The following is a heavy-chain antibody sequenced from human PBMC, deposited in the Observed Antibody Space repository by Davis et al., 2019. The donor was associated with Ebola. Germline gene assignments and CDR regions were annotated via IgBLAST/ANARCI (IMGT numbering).Heavy chain of an antibody. V-gene: IGHV1-3*01. J-gene: IGHJ6*02. D-gene: IGHD5-12*01. CDR2: INAGNGNT. CDR3: ARDGYDTYYYYGMDV. CDR1: GYTFTSYA. Sequence: AASVKVSCKASGYTFTSYAMHWVRQAPGQRLEWMGWINAGNGNTKYSQKFQGRVTITRDTSTSTVYMELSSLRSEDTAVYYCARDGYDTYYYYGMDVWGQGTTVTVSS.